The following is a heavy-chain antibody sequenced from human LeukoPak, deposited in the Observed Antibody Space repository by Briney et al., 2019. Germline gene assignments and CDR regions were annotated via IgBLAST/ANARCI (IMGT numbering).Heavy chain of an antibody. CDR1: GGSISSGDYY. J-gene: IGHJ6*03. CDR3: ARVGHSSSWSYYYYYMDV. D-gene: IGHD6-13*01. Sequence: PSETLSLTCTVSGGSISSGDYYWSWIRQPPGKGLEWIGYIHHSGSTYYNPSLNSRVTVSVDRSKNQFSLKLSSVTAADTAVYYCARVGHSSSWSYYYYYMDVWGKGTTVTVSS. V-gene: IGHV4-30-2*01. CDR2: IHHSGST.